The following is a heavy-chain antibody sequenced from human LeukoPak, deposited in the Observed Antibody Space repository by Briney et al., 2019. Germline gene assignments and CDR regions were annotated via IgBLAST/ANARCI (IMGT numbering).Heavy chain of an antibody. D-gene: IGHD3-22*01. V-gene: IGHV3-48*04. J-gene: IGHJ4*02. CDR1: GFTFSSYS. Sequence: GGSLRLSFAASGFTFSSYSMNWVRQAPGKGLEWVSYISSSSSTIYYADSVKGRFTISRDNAKNSLYLQMNSLRAEDTAVYYCARGDYYDSSAPFAYWGQGTLVTVSS. CDR3: ARGDYYDSSAPFAY. CDR2: ISSSSSTI.